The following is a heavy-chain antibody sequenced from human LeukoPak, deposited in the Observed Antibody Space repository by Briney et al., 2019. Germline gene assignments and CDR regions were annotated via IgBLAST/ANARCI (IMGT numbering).Heavy chain of an antibody. CDR2: INHSGST. J-gene: IGHJ4*02. V-gene: IGHV4-34*01. CDR1: GGSLSGYY. CDR3: ARVGPGRYYYDSSGRGFLDY. D-gene: IGHD3-22*01. Sequence: PSETLSLTCAVYGGSLSGYYWSWIRQPPGKGLEWIGEINHSGSTNYNPSLKSRVTISVDTSKNQFSLKLSSVTAADTAVYYCARVGPGRYYYDSSGRGFLDYWGQGTLVTVSS.